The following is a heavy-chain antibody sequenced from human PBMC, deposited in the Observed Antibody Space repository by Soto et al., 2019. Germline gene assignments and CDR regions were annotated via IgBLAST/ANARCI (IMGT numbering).Heavy chain of an antibody. J-gene: IGHJ3*02. CDR3: AKTIHGNAFDI. D-gene: IGHD3-9*01. V-gene: IGHV3-30*18. CDR1: GFTFSSYG. Sequence: GSLRLSCAASGFTFSSYGMHWVRQAPGKGLEWVAVITYDGSNKYYADSVKGRFTISRDNSKNTLYLQMNSLRAEDTAVYYCAKTIHGNAFDIWGQGTMVTVSS. CDR2: ITYDGSNK.